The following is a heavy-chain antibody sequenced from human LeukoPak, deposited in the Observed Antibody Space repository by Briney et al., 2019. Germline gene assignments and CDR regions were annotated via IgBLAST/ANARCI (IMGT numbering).Heavy chain of an antibody. CDR1: GYTFTGYY. Sequence: XSVKVXXRSSGYTFTGYYLHWVRQAPGQGPEWMGVISPSGGSTTYAQKFQGRVTLTRDMSTSTDYLEVSRLRDEETAVYYCEXXNXXRXEAWWFXPWGQGTLXTVSS. CDR2: ISPSGGST. J-gene: IGHJ5*02. CDR3: EXXNXXRXEAWWFXP. V-gene: IGHV1-46*01.